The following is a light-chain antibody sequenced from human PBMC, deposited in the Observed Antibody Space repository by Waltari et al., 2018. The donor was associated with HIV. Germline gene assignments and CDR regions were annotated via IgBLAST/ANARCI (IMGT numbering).Light chain of an antibody. Sequence: SYVLTQPPSVSVAPGKTAGITCGGDNIGSKSVHWYQHRPGQAPILVICDDTDRPSRMPERFSGSASWNAATLTVNSVEAGDEADYYCQVWDTDTDHWVFGGGTRLTVL. J-gene: IGLJ3*02. CDR3: QVWDTDTDHWV. CDR1: NIGSKS. CDR2: DDT. V-gene: IGLV3-21*04.